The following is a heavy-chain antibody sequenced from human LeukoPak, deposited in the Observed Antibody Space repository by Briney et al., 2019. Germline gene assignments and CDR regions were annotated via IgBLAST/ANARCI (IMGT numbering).Heavy chain of an antibody. V-gene: IGHV3-11*01. CDR3: ARVIRVGATLRGYFDY. D-gene: IGHD1-26*01. Sequence: PGGSLRLSCAASGFTFSDYYMSWIRQAPGKGLEWVSYISSSGSTIYYADSVKGRFTISRDNAKNSLYLQMNSLRAEDTAVYYCARVIRVGATLRGYFDYWGQGTLVTVSS. CDR1: GFTFSDYY. J-gene: IGHJ4*02. CDR2: ISSSGSTI.